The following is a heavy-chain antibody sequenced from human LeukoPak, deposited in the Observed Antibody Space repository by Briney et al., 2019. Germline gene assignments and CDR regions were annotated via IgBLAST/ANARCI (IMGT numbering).Heavy chain of an antibody. V-gene: IGHV4-59*08. Sequence: SETLSLTCTVSGGSISSYYWSWIRQPPGKGLEWVGYIYYSGSSYNNPSLKSRVTISVDTSKNQFSLKLSSVTAADTAVYYCARVRSAFDIWGQGTMVTVSS. CDR2: IYYSGSS. J-gene: IGHJ3*02. CDR3: ARVRSAFDI. CDR1: GGSISSYY.